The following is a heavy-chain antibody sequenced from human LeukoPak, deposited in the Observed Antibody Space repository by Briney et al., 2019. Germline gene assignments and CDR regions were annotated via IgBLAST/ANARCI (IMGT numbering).Heavy chain of an antibody. CDR2: FDPADGET. CDR1: GYTLTELS. Sequence: ASVKVSCKVSGYTLTELSMYWVRQAPGKGLEWMGGFDPADGETIYAQKFQGRVIMTEDTSTDTAYMDLSSLRSDDTAVYYCATGRWIKLWGAFDIWGQGTMVTVSS. J-gene: IGHJ3*02. D-gene: IGHD5-18*01. V-gene: IGHV1-24*01. CDR3: ATGRWIKLWGAFDI.